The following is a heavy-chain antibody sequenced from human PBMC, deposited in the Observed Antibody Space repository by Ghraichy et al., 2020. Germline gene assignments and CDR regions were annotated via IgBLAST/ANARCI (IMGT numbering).Heavy chain of an antibody. J-gene: IGHJ4*02. CDR3: ARQARVTSMVWFEY. CDR1: GGSIKTYY. CDR2: IYYSGST. D-gene: IGHD5-18*01. Sequence: SETLSLTCTVSGGSIKTYYWSWIRQPPGKGLEWIGYIYYSGSTKYNPSLRGRVTISVDTSKNQFSLKLNSVTAADTAVYYFARQARVTSMVWFEYWGQGALVTVSS. V-gene: IGHV4-59*01.